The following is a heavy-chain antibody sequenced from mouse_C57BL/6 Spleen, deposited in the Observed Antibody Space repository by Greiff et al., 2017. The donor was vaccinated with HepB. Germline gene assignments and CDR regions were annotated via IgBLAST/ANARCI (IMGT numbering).Heavy chain of an antibody. V-gene: IGHV1-50*01. CDR2: IDPSDSYT. CDR1: GYTFTSYW. J-gene: IGHJ2*01. Sequence: QVQLQQPGAELVKPGASVKLSCKASGYTFTSYWMQWVKQRPGQGLEWIGEIDPSDSYTNYNQKFKGKATLTVDTSSSTAYMQLSSLTSEDSAVYYCARYYGSSYGFDYGGQGTTLTVSS. D-gene: IGHD1-1*01. CDR3: ARYYGSSYGFDY.